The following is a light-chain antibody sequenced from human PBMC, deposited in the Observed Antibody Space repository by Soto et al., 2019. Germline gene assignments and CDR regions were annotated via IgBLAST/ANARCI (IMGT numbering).Light chain of an antibody. Sequence: EIVLTQSPGTLSLSPGERVTLSCRASQSISSSHLAWYQQRPGQAPRLLIYDASNRATGISDRFTGSGSGTDFTLTITRLEPEDFAVYYCQQFSSYPLTFGGGTKVEIK. CDR2: DAS. CDR3: QQFSSYPLT. J-gene: IGKJ4*01. V-gene: IGKV3-20*01. CDR1: QSISSSH.